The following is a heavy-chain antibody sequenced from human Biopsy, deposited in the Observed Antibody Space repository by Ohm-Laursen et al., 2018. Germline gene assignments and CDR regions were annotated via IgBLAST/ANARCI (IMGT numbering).Heavy chain of an antibody. CDR2: INPDGSVK. V-gene: IGHV3-7*01. CDR1: GFMFSASR. J-gene: IGHJ4*02. CDR3: ARDER. D-gene: IGHD5-24*01. Sequence: GSLRLSCAASGFMFSASRMSWVRQAPGKGLEWVANINPDGSVKYFADSVKGRFTISRDNAENSMYLQMSSLTVDDTAVYYCARDERWGQGTLVTVSS.